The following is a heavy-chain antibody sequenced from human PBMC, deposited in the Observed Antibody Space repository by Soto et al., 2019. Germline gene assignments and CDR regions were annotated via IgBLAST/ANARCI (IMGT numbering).Heavy chain of an antibody. J-gene: IGHJ4*02. V-gene: IGHV3-30*03. CDR1: GFTFSSYC. CDR2: ISYDGSNK. Sequence: QVQLVESGGGVVQPGRSLRLSCAASGFTFSSYCMHWVRQAPGKGLEWVAVISYDGSNKYYADSVKGRFTISRDNSKNTLYLQMNSLRAEDTAVYYCATMIVVVSTTESTFDYWGQGTLVTDSS. CDR3: ATMIVVVSTTESTFDY. D-gene: IGHD3-22*01.